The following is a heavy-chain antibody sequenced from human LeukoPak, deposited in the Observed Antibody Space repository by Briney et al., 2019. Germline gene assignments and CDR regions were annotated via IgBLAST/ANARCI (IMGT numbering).Heavy chain of an antibody. Sequence: SETLSLTCAVYGGSFSVYYWSWIRQPPGKGLEWIGEINHSGSTNYNPSLKSRVTISVDTSKNQFSLKLSSVTAADTAVYYCAEGIVGATTSYYYYGMDVWGQGTTVTVSS. CDR2: INHSGST. D-gene: IGHD1-26*01. V-gene: IGHV4-34*01. J-gene: IGHJ6*02. CDR3: AEGIVGATTSYYYYGMDV. CDR1: GGSFSVYY.